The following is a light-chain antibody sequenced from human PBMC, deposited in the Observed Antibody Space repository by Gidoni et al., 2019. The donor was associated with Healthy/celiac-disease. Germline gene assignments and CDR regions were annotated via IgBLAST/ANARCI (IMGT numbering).Light chain of an antibody. CDR2: QDS. CDR1: KLGDKY. J-gene: IGLJ2*01. Sequence: LTQPPSVSVSPGQTASITCSGDKLGDKYACWYQQKPGQSPVLVIYQDSKRPSGIPERFSGSNSGNTATLTISGTQAMDEADYYCQAWDSSTGVLGGGTKLTVL. CDR3: QAWDSSTGV. V-gene: IGLV3-1*01.